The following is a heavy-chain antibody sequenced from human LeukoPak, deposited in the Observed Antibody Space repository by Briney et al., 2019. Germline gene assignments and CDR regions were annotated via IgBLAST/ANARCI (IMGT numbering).Heavy chain of an antibody. CDR2: ISAYNGNT. CDR1: GYTFTSYG. Sequence: ASVKVSCKASGYTFTSYGISWVRQAPGQGLEWMGWISAYNGNTNYAQKLQGRVTMTTDTSTSTAYMELRSLRSDDTAVYYCARDRPSIVVVPAARVEYFQHWGQGTLVTVSS. V-gene: IGHV1-18*01. J-gene: IGHJ1*01. CDR3: ARDRPSIVVVPAARVEYFQH. D-gene: IGHD2-2*01.